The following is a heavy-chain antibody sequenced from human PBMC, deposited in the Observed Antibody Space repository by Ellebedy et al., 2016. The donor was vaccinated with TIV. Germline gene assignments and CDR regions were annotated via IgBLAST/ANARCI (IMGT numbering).Heavy chain of an antibody. CDR3: ARDFGEISSGWSSNWFDP. V-gene: IGHV1-2*02. Sequence: AASVKVSCKASGYTFTGYYMHWVRQAPGQGLEWMGWINPNSGGTNYAQKFQGRVTMTRDTSISTAYMELSRLRSDDTAVYYCARDFGEISSGWSSNWFDPWGQGTLVTVSS. D-gene: IGHD6-19*01. CDR2: INPNSGGT. CDR1: GYTFTGYY. J-gene: IGHJ5*02.